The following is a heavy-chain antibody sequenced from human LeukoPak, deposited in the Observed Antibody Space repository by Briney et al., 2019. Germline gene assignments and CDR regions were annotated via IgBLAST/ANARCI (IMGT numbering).Heavy chain of an antibody. Sequence: SETLSLTCTVSGGSISSYYWSWIRQPPGKGLEWIGYIYYSGSTNYNPSLKSRVTISVDTSKNQFSLKLSSVTAADTAVYYCARSPVGATSWFDPWGQGTLVTVSS. CDR1: GGSISSYY. J-gene: IGHJ5*02. V-gene: IGHV4-59*01. CDR2: IYYSGST. CDR3: ARSPVGATSWFDP. D-gene: IGHD1-26*01.